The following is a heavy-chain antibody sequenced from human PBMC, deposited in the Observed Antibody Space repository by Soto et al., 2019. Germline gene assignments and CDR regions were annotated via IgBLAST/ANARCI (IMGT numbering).Heavy chain of an antibody. CDR2: ISSSSSYI. CDR3: ARLSGYCTNGVCYTGNYYYGMDV. J-gene: IGHJ6*02. Sequence: GGSLRLSCAASGFTFSSYSMNWVRQAPGKGLEWVSSISSSSSYIYYADSVKGRFTISRGNAKNSLYLQMNSLRAEDTAVYYCARLSGYCTNGVCYTGNYYYGMDVWGQGTTVTVSS. D-gene: IGHD2-8*01. CDR1: GFTFSSYS. V-gene: IGHV3-21*01.